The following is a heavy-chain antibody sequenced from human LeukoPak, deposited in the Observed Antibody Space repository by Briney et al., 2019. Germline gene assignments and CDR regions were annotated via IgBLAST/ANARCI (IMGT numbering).Heavy chain of an antibody. Sequence: PGGSLRLSCAASGFTFSNYAMNWVRQAPGKGLVWVSTISGSGGNTYYADSVKGRFTISRDNSKNTLYLQMNSRRAEDTAVYYCAKESAGYSFGIDYWGQGTLVTVSS. CDR3: AKESAGYSFGIDY. J-gene: IGHJ4*02. D-gene: IGHD5-18*01. CDR2: ISGSGGNT. V-gene: IGHV3-23*01. CDR1: GFTFSNYA.